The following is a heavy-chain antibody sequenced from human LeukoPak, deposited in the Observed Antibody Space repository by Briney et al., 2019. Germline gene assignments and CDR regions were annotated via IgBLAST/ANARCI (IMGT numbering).Heavy chain of an antibody. CDR2: TRYDESIK. Sequence: PGRSLRLSCGGSGFTFSNHGMYWVRQAPGKGLEWVAFTRYDESIKTYADSVKGRFTISRDNSKDTLYLQMNSLRPEDTAVYYCAKDGAIGTYFESWGQGTLVTVSS. V-gene: IGHV3-30*02. D-gene: IGHD3-16*01. J-gene: IGHJ4*02. CDR3: AKDGAIGTYFES. CDR1: GFTFSNHG.